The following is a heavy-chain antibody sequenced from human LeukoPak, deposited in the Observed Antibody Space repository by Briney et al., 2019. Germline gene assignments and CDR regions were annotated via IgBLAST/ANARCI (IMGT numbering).Heavy chain of an antibody. Sequence: GESLKISCKASGYTFTNYWVGWVRQMPGKGLEWMGIIYPGDSDTRYSPSFQGQVTISADKSISTAYLQWSSLKASDTAMYYCARRYCSGGSCYSDYWGQGTLVTVSS. CDR1: GYTFTNYW. CDR3: ARRYCSGGSCYSDY. CDR2: IYPGDSDT. J-gene: IGHJ4*02. V-gene: IGHV5-51*01. D-gene: IGHD2-15*01.